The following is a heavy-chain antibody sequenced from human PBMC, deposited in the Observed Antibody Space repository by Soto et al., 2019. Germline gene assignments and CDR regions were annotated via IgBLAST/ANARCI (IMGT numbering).Heavy chain of an antibody. CDR3: ARDSQFSTSWQKFDY. J-gene: IGHJ4*02. CDR2: VNTYNGNP. Sequence: QVQLVQSGVEVKQPGASVKVSCQASGYTFTSYGISWLRQAPGQGPEWMGWVNTYNGNPNYAQTLQGRVTMTTVTSTSTAYMELRSLRSDDTDVYYCARDSQFSTSWQKFDYWGQGTLVTVSS. D-gene: IGHD2-2*01. CDR1: GYTFTSYG. V-gene: IGHV1-18*01.